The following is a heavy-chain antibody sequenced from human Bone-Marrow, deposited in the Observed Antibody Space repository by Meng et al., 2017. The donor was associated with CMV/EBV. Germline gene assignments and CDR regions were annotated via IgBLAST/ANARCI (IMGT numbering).Heavy chain of an antibody. Sequence: GESLKISCAASGFTFSSYWMHWVRQAPGKGLVWVSRINSDGSSTSYADSVKGRFTISRDNAKNTLYLQMNSLRAEDTAVYYCASSGGSSWYVGTHYYYGMDVWGQGTTVTVSS. CDR1: GFTFSSYW. CDR2: INSDGSST. CDR3: ASSGGSSWYVGTHYYYGMDV. D-gene: IGHD6-13*01. J-gene: IGHJ6*02. V-gene: IGHV3-74*01.